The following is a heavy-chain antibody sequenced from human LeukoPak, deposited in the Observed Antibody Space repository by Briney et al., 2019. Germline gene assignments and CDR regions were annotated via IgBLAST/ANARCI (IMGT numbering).Heavy chain of an antibody. CDR3: AKENSGSSGVAQYFDY. J-gene: IGHJ4*02. CDR2: ISWNSGSI. V-gene: IGHV3-9*01. D-gene: IGHD6-19*01. CDR1: GFTFDDYA. Sequence: GGSLRLSCAASGFTFDDYAMHWVRQAPGKGLEWVSGISWNSGSIGYADSVKGRFTISRDNAKNPLYLQMNSLRAEDTALYYCAKENSGSSGVAQYFDYWGQGTLVTVSS.